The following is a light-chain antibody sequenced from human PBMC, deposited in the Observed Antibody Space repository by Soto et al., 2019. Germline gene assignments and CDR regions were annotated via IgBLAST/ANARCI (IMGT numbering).Light chain of an antibody. J-gene: IGKJ1*01. CDR2: KAS. CDR3: QQYENYFWT. Sequence: DIQMTQSPSSLSASVGDRVTITCRASQSISRYLNWFQQKPGKAPKLLIYKASTLEVGVPSRFSGSGSGTEFTLSISSLQPDDFATYYCQQYENYFWTFGQGTKVDI. V-gene: IGKV1-5*03. CDR1: QSISRY.